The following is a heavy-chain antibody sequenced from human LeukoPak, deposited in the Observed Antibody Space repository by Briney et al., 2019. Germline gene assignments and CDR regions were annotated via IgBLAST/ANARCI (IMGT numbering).Heavy chain of an antibody. CDR3: ARVSPRWLQSQDEKDY. V-gene: IGHV1-18*01. Sequence: ASVKVSCKASGYTFTSYGISWVRQAPGQGLEWMGWISAYNSNTNYAQKLQGRVTMTTDTSTSTAYMELRSLRSDDTAVYYCARVSPRWLQSQDEKDYWGQGTLVTVSS. CDR2: ISAYNSNT. J-gene: IGHJ4*02. D-gene: IGHD5-24*01. CDR1: GYTFTSYG.